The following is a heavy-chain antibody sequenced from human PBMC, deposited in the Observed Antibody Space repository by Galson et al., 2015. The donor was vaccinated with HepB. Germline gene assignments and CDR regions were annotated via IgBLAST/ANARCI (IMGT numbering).Heavy chain of an antibody. J-gene: IGHJ4*02. V-gene: IGHV2-70*01. CDR1: GFSLNTRGMC. CDR3: ARILRYCTTTGCYLPFDN. D-gene: IGHD2-2*01. Sequence: PALVKPTQTLTLTCSFSGFSLNTRGMCVSWIRQSPGKALEWLALIDWENDKYYTTSLKTRLTISKDPSKNQVVLTMTDMDPVDTATYYCARILRYCTTTGCYLPFDNWGQGALVTVSS. CDR2: IDWENDK.